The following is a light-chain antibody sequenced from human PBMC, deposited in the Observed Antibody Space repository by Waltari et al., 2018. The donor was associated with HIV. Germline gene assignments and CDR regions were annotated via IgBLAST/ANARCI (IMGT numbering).Light chain of an antibody. CDR2: KDT. Sequence: SHELTQPPSVSVSPVHTARITCLGDALPKQYASRYQQKPGQAPILVMYKDTKRPSGIPERFSGSSSGTTVTLTISGVQPEDEADYYCQSADSSGTYWMFGGGTKLTVL. V-gene: IGLV3-25*03. CDR1: ALPKQY. CDR3: QSADSSGTYWM. J-gene: IGLJ3*02.